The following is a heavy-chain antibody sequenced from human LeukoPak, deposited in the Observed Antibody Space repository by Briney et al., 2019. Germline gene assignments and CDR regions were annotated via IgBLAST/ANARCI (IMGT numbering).Heavy chain of an antibody. CDR2: IYYSGST. CDR3: ARQLVVVVPAEFDY. D-gene: IGHD2-2*01. Sequence: PSETLSLTCTVSGGSISSSSYCWGWIRQPPGKGLEWIGSIYYSGSTYYNPSLKSRVTISVDTSKNQFSLKLSSVTAEDTAVYYCARQLVVVVPAEFDYWGQGTLVTVSS. V-gene: IGHV4-39*01. J-gene: IGHJ4*02. CDR1: GGSISSSSYC.